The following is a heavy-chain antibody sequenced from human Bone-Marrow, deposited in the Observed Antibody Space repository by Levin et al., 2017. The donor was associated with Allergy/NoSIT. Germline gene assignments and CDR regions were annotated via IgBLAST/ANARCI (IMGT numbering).Heavy chain of an antibody. CDR3: ARGEPRSSFHF. CDR2: MNPNSGNT. V-gene: IGHV1-8*01. J-gene: IGHJ4*02. Sequence: GASVKVSCQASGYSFASFEIHWVRQVTGQGLEWMGWMNPNSGNTGYAQKFQGRVTMTRSTSIKTAYMELSSLRSEDTAVYYCARGEPRSSFHFWGQGTLVTVSP. CDR1: GYSFASFE. D-gene: IGHD6-6*01.